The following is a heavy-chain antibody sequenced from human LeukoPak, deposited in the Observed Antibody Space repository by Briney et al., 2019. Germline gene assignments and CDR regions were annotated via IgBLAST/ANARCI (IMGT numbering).Heavy chain of an antibody. Sequence: ASVKVSCKTSGYTFSSYGYSWVRQAPGQGLEWMGWVSPYNGNTRYQEKFQGRVTMTTDTSASTVYMELRSLRSEDTAVYYCAREIAATDPHFDYWGQGTLVTVSS. D-gene: IGHD2-15*01. CDR1: GYTFSSYG. CDR3: AREIAATDPHFDY. J-gene: IGHJ4*02. CDR2: VSPYNGNT. V-gene: IGHV1-18*01.